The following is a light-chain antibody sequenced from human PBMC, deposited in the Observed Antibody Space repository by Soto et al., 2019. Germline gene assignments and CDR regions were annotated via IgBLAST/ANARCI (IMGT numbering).Light chain of an antibody. J-gene: IGLJ1*01. CDR2: SNN. Sequence: QSVLTQPPSASETPGQRVTISCSGSSPNIGRNTVNWYQQLPGTAPKLVIYSNNQRPSGVPDRFSGSKSGTSGSLAISGLQSEDEADYYCAAWDNSLSEYVFGTGTKVTVL. CDR1: SPNIGRNT. CDR3: AAWDNSLSEYV. V-gene: IGLV1-44*01.